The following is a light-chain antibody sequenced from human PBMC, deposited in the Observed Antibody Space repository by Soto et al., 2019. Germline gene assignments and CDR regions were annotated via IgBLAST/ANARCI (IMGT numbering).Light chain of an antibody. Sequence: QSVLTQAASVSGSPGQSITISCTGTSSDVGSYDFVSWYQQYPDKAPKLIIYEATKRPSGVSYRFSGSKSGITASLTISGLQAEDEAVYHCCSYCGSRPVVFGVGTKLTVL. CDR3: CSYCGSRPVV. V-gene: IGLV2-23*01. CDR2: EAT. CDR1: SSDVGSYDF. J-gene: IGLJ2*01.